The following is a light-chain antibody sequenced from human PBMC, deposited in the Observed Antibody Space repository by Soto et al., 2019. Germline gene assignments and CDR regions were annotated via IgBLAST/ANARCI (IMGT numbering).Light chain of an antibody. CDR1: SGSIASYY. V-gene: IGLV6-57*04. Sequence: NFMLTQPHSVSESPGKTVTISCTRSSGSIASYYVQWYQQRPGSAPTTVIYEDKQRPSGVPGRFSGCIDSSSNSASLTISGLKTEDEADYYCLSYDSSIFVFGSGNKLTVL. CDR2: EDK. J-gene: IGLJ1*01. CDR3: LSYDSSIFV.